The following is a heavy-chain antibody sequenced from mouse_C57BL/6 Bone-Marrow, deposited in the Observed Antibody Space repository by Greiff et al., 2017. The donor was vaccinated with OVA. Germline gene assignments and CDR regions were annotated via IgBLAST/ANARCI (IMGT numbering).Heavy chain of an antibody. D-gene: IGHD4-1*01. J-gene: IGHJ2*01. CDR1: GYTFTSYW. CDR2: IAPSDSST. Sequence: QVQLQQPGAELVMPGASVKLSCKASGYTFTSYWMHWVKQWPGHGLVWIGAIAPSDSSTNYNQHFKGKSTLTVDKFSSTAYMQLSSLTSEDAAVYYWARCGWDDFDDWGQGTTLTVSS. CDR3: ARCGWDDFDD. V-gene: IGHV1-69*01.